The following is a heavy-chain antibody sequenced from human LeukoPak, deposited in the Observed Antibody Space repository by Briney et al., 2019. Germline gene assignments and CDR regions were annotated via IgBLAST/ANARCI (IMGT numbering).Heavy chain of an antibody. CDR3: ARHTVTTRAFDY. D-gene: IGHD4-17*01. CDR1: GFTVRNNY. V-gene: IGHV3-21*01. J-gene: IGHJ4*02. CDR2: ISSSSSYI. Sequence: PGGSLRLSCAASGFTVRNNYMNWVRQAPGKGLEWVSSISSSSSYIYYADSVKGRFTISRDNAKNSLYLQMNSLRAEDTAVYYCARHTVTTRAFDYWGQGTLVTVSS.